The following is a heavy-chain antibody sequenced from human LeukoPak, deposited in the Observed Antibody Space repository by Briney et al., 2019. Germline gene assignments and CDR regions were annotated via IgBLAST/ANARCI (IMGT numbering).Heavy chain of an antibody. CDR3: AKAYYDYVYYFDY. D-gene: IGHD5-12*01. J-gene: IGHJ4*02. Sequence: GGSLRLSCAASGFTFDDYAMHWVRQAPGKGLEWVSGISWNSGSIGYADSVKGRFTISRDNAKNSLCLQMNSLRAEDTALYYCAKAYYDYVYYFDYWGQGTLVTVSS. V-gene: IGHV3-9*01. CDR2: ISWNSGSI. CDR1: GFTFDDYA.